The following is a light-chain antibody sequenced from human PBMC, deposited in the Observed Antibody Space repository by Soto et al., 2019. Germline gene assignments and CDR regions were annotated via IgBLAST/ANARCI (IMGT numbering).Light chain of an antibody. CDR1: SSDAGGYNY. J-gene: IGLJ1*01. CDR2: EVS. CDR3: SSYTSSSTYV. V-gene: IGLV2-14*01. Sequence: QSALTQPASVSGSPGQSITISCTGTSSDAGGYNYVSWYQQHPGKAPKLMIYEVSNRTSGVSNRFSGSKSGNPASLTISGLQAEDEADDYCSSYTSSSTYVFGTGTKVTVL.